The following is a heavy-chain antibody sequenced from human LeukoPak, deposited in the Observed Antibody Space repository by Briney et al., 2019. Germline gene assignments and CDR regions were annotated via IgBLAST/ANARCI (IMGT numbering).Heavy chain of an antibody. Sequence: ASVKVSCKASGYTFTGYYMHWVRQAPGQGLEWMGWINPNSGGTNYAQKFQGRVTMTRDTSISTAYMELSRLRSDDTAVYYCARDFYFDSSGYYHYWGQGTLVTVSS. CDR1: GYTFTGYY. CDR3: ARDFYFDSSGYYHY. V-gene: IGHV1-2*02. CDR2: INPNSGGT. J-gene: IGHJ4*02. D-gene: IGHD3-22*01.